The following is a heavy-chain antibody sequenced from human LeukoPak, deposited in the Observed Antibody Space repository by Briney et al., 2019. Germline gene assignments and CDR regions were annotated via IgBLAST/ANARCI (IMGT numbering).Heavy chain of an antibody. V-gene: IGHV4-30-2*01. D-gene: IGHD1-1*01. CDR2: IYHSGTT. J-gene: IGHJ4*02. CDR1: GGSNYGGGYY. CDR3: ARLNGLPPRFDY. Sequence: SETLSLTCTVSGGSNYGGGYYWSWIRQPPGKGLEWIGYIYHSGTTYYNPSLKSRVTISIDRSKNQFSLKLSSVTAADTAVYYCARLNGLPPRFDYWGQGTLVTVSS.